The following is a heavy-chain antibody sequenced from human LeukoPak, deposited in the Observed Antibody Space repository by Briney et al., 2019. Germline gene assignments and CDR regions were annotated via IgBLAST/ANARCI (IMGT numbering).Heavy chain of an antibody. CDR3: ATSGGFVLPNAITGNWYMDV. Sequence: GGSLRLSCAASGFTFSNYVMSWVRQAPGKGLAWVASITSAGGYTYYADSVKGRFTISRDNAQNSLFLQMNSLRAEDTAVYFCATSGGFVLPNAITGNWYMDVWGRGTSVTVSS. CDR2: ITSAGGYT. CDR1: GFTFSNYV. J-gene: IGHJ6*03. V-gene: IGHV3-21*01. D-gene: IGHD2-2*01.